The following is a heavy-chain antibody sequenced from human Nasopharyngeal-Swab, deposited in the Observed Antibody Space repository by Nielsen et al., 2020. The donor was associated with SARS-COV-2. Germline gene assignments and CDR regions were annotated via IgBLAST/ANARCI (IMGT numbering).Heavy chain of an antibody. CDR2: ISSSSSYI. V-gene: IGHV3-21*01. J-gene: IGHJ4*02. Sequence: GGSLRLSCAASGFTFSSYSMNWVRQAPGKGLEWVSSISSSSSYIYYADSVKGRFTISRDNAKNSLYLQMNSLRAEDTAVYYCARDQRSRWLQLEYYFDYWGQGTLVTVSS. D-gene: IGHD5-24*01. CDR1: GFTFSSYS. CDR3: ARDQRSRWLQLEYYFDY.